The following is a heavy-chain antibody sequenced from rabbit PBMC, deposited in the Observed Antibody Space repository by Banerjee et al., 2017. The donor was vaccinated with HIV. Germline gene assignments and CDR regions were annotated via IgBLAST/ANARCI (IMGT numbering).Heavy chain of an antibody. CDR3: ARDTGGSAGLLWL. CDR1: GFSFSNKYV. CDR2: IATGDGST. D-gene: IGHD7-1*01. Sequence: QEQLEESGGDLVKPEGSLTLTCTASGFSFSNKYVMCWVRQAPGKGLEWIGCIATGDGSTYYASWAKGRFTITRSTSLSTVTLQLTSLTAADTATYFCARDTGGSAGLLWLWGPGTLVTV. V-gene: IGHV1S47*01. J-gene: IGHJ4*01.